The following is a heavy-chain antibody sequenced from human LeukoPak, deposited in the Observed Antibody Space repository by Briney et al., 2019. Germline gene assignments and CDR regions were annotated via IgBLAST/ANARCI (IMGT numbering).Heavy chain of an antibody. CDR3: AMGGSGSWDGAFHI. CDR1: GGSISTGDYF. Sequence: PSETLSLTCNVSGGSISTGDYFWSWIRQPPGKGLEWIGYIYHTGSTYYNPSLKSRLTISIDKSENQFSLRLSSVTAADTAMYYCAMGGSGSWDGAFHIWGQGTLVTVSS. V-gene: IGHV4-30-2*01. CDR2: IYHTGST. J-gene: IGHJ3*02. D-gene: IGHD1-26*01.